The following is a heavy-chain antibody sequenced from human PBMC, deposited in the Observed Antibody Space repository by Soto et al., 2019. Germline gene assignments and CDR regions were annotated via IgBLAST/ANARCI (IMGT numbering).Heavy chain of an antibody. Sequence: SETLSLTCTVSGGSINSYYWSWVRQPPGKGLEWIGYISYSGSTNYNPSLKSRVTISVDMSKNQFSLRLTSVTAADTAVYFCARSYDSSPGGLDVWGQGTTVTVSS. CDR2: ISYSGST. J-gene: IGHJ6*02. V-gene: IGHV4-59*01. CDR3: ARSYDSSPGGLDV. CDR1: GGSINSYY. D-gene: IGHD3-22*01.